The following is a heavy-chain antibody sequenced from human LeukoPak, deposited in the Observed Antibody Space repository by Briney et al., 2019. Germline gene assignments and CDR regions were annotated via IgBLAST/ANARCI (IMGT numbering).Heavy chain of an antibody. V-gene: IGHV3-48*01. CDR2: ISSSSSTI. D-gene: IGHD4-17*01. J-gene: IGHJ4*02. CDR1: GFTFSSYS. CDR3: ARGLSNDGDYPRTFDY. Sequence: GGSLRLSCAASGFTFSSYSMNWVRQAPGKGLEWVSYISSSSSTIYYADSVKGRFTISRDNAKNSLYLQMNSLRAEDTAVYYCARGLSNDGDYPRTFDYWGQGTLVTVSS.